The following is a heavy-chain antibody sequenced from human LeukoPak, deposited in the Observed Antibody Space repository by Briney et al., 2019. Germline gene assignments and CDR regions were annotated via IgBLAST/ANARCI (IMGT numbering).Heavy chain of an antibody. J-gene: IGHJ6*03. V-gene: IGHV1-8*01. D-gene: IGHD6-13*01. Sequence: GASVKVSCKASGYTFTRYDISWVRQATGQGLEWMGWMNPNSGNTGYAQKFQGRDTMTRNTSISTAYMELSSLRSEDTAVYYCARPTSIAAAGNDLYYYYYYMDVWGKGTTVTVSS. CDR3: ARPTSIAAAGNDLYYYYYYMDV. CDR1: GYTFTRYD. CDR2: MNPNSGNT.